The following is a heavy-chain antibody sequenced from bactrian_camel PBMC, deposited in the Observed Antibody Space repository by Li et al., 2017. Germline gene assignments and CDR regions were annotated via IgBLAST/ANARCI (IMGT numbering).Heavy chain of an antibody. D-gene: IGHD5*01. V-gene: IGHV3S1*01. J-gene: IGHJ4*01. CDR3: TNLRGS. Sequence: QVQLVESGGGSVQAGGSLRLSCAASGYTYSLNCMGWFRQAPGKGLEWVSIIDGGGGSTHYADSVKGRFTISRDNDKNTLYLQLNSLKTEDTAMYYCTNLRGSWGQGTQVTV. CDR1: GYTYSLNC. CDR2: IDGGGGST.